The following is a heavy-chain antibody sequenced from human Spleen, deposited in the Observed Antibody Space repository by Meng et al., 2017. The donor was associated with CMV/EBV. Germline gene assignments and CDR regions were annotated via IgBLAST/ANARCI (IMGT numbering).Heavy chain of an antibody. CDR1: GGTFSSYA. D-gene: IGHD1-20*01. Sequence: GGTFSSYAFTWVRQAPGQGLEWMGGIIPLLGRTNYAQKFQGRVTITADKSTTTVFMELTSLRSEDTALYYCARDRYNWNERWFDPWGQGTLVTVSS. CDR2: IIPLLGRT. V-gene: IGHV1-69*10. CDR3: ARDRYNWNERWFDP. J-gene: IGHJ5*02.